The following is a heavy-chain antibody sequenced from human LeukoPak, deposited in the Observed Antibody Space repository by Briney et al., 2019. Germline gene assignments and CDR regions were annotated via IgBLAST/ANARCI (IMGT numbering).Heavy chain of an antibody. D-gene: IGHD3-10*01. CDR2: INHSGST. Sequence: SETLSLTCAVYGGSFSGYYWSWIRQPPGKGLEWIGEINHSGSTNYNPSLKSRVTISVDTSKNQFSLKLSSVTAADTAAYYCASRLWFGEFKWGQGTLVAVSS. CDR3: ASRLWFGEFK. J-gene: IGHJ4*02. V-gene: IGHV4-34*01. CDR1: GGSFSGYY.